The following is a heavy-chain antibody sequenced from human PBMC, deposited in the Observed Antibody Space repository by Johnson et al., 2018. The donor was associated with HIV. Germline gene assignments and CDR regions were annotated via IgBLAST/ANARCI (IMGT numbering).Heavy chain of an antibody. CDR3: ARPHIVVVTAGYAFDI. Sequence: QVQLVESGGGVVQPGGSLRLSCAASGFTFSSYGMHWVRQAPGQGLEWVAFIRYDGSNKYYADSVNGRFPISRDNFKNTLYLQMNRLRAEDKAVYYCARPHIVVVTAGYAFDIWGQGTMVTVSS. V-gene: IGHV3-30*02. J-gene: IGHJ3*02. CDR1: GFTFSSYG. CDR2: IRYDGSNK. D-gene: IGHD2-21*02.